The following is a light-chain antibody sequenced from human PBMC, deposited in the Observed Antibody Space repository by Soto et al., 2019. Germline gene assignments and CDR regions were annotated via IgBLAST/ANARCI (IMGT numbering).Light chain of an antibody. CDR3: QQYGSSPRT. Sequence: EIVLTQSPDTLSLSPGESATLSCRASQSVRSSYLAWYQQTPGQTPRLLIYAASSRATGIPDRFSGSGSGTDFSLTISTLEAEDFAVYYCQQYGSSPRTFGQGPKVEIK. CDR1: QSVRSSY. J-gene: IGKJ1*01. V-gene: IGKV3-20*01. CDR2: AAS.